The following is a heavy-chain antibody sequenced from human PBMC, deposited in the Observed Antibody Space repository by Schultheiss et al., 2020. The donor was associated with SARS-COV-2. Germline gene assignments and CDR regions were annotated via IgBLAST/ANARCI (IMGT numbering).Heavy chain of an antibody. CDR2: IYYSGST. V-gene: IGHV4-39*07. J-gene: IGHJ5*02. CDR3: ARASRAAAGFDP. Sequence: SETLSLTCTVSGGSISSSSHYWGWIRQPPGKGLEWIGSIYYSGSTYYNPSLKSRVTISVDTSKNQFSLKLSSVTAADTAVYYCARASRAAAGFDPWGQGTLVTVSS. D-gene: IGHD6-13*01. CDR1: GGSISSSSHY.